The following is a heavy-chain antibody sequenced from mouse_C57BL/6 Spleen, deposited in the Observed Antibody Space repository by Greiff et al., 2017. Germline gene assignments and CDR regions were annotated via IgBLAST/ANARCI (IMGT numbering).Heavy chain of an antibody. V-gene: IGHV5-17*01. Sequence: VQLQQSGGGLVKPGGSLKLSCAASGFTFSDYGMHWVRQAPEKGLEWVAYISSGSSTIYYADTVKGRFTISRDNAKNTLFLQMTSLRSEDTAMYYCARLAGTDAMDYWGQGTSVTVSS. D-gene: IGHD4-1*01. CDR3: ARLAGTDAMDY. J-gene: IGHJ4*01. CDR2: ISSGSSTI. CDR1: GFTFSDYG.